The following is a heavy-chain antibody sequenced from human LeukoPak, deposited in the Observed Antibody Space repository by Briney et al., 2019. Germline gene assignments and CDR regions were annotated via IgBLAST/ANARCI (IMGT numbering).Heavy chain of an antibody. CDR3: ARTVAAAGPMDY. V-gene: IGHV3-30*03. CDR1: GFTFSSYG. D-gene: IGHD6-13*01. J-gene: IGHJ4*02. CDR2: ISYDGSNK. Sequence: GGSLRLSCAASGFTFSSYGMHWVRQAPGKGLEWVAVISYDGSNKYYADSVKGRFTISRENSKNTLYLQMNSLRTEDTAVYYCARTVAAAGPMDYWGQGTLVTVSS.